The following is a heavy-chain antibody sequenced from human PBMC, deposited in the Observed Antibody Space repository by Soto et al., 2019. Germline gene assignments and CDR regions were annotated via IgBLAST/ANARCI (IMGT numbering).Heavy chain of an antibody. CDR1: GGSMNSYD. D-gene: IGHD4-4*01. CDR2: VYDSGTS. CDR3: ARYSPPKKSFDSNPGWLDP. V-gene: IGHV4-59*07. J-gene: IGHJ5*02. Sequence: SDTLSLTCTVSGGSMNSYDWTWVRQPPGKGLEWIGYVYDSGTSKYNASLESRITMSLDKSRNQFSLSLSYVTAADTAVYFCARYSPPKKSFDSNPGWLDPWGQGTLVT.